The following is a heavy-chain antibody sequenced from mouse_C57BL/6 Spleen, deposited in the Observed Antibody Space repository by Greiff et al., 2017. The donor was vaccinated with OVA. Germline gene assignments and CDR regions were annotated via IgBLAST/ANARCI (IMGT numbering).Heavy chain of an antibody. CDR3: ARKWLLNAMDY. D-gene: IGHD2-3*01. V-gene: IGHV1-81*01. CDR1: GYTFTSYG. CDR2: IYPRSGNT. Sequence: QVHVKQSGAELARPGASVKLSCKASGYTFTSYGISWVKQRTGQGLEWIGEIYPRSGNTYYNEKFKGKATLTADKSSSTAYMELRSLTSEDSAVYFCARKWLLNAMDYWGQGTSVTVSS. J-gene: IGHJ4*01.